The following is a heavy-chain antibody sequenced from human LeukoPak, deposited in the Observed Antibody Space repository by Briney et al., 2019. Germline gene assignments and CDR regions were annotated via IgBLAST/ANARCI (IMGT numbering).Heavy chain of an antibody. CDR3: ARDRTYYDFWSGYSPPTYYFDY. D-gene: IGHD3-3*01. Sequence: GGSLRLSCAASGFTFSNAWMSWVRQAPGKGLEWVGRIKSKTDGGTTDYAAPVKGRFTISRDDSKNTLYLQMNSLRAEDTAVYYCARDRTYYDFWSGYSPPTYYFDYWGQGTLVTVSS. CDR2: IKSKTDGGTT. CDR1: GFTFSNAW. V-gene: IGHV3-15*01. J-gene: IGHJ4*02.